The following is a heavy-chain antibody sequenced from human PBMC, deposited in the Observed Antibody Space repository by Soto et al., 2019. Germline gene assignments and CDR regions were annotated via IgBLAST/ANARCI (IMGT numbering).Heavy chain of an antibody. J-gene: IGHJ6*03. V-gene: IGHV4-31*03. CDR1: GGYISSGGYY. CDR2: IYYSGGT. D-gene: IGHD3-10*01. Sequence: QVQLQESGPGLVKPSQTLSLTCTVSGGYISSGGYYWSWIRQHPGKGLEWIGYIYYSGGTYYNPSRKSRVTISVDTSKNQFTLKLSSVTAADTPVYYCARAQGRSHLPRGGYYYYYMDVWGKGTTVTISS. CDR3: ARAQGRSHLPRGGYYYYYMDV.